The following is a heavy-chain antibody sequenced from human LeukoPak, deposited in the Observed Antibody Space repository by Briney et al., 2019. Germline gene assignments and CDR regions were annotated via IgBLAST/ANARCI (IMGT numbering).Heavy chain of an antibody. CDR1: GFTFSSYG. J-gene: IGHJ4*02. CDR3: ARGRVFLDY. Sequence: GRSLRLSCAASGFTFSSYGMHWARQAPGKGLEWVAVIWYDGSNKYYADSVKGRSTISRDNSKNTLYLQMNSLRAEDTAVYYCARGRVFLDYWGQGTLVTVSS. CDR2: IWYDGSNK. V-gene: IGHV3-33*01.